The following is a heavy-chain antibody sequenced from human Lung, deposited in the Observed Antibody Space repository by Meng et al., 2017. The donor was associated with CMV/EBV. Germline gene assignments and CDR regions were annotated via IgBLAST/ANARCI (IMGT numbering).Heavy chain of an antibody. CDR2: IYNSGST. CDR3: ARGFYDFWSGFGAVDY. J-gene: IGHJ4*02. Sequence: SETLSLXXTVSGGSVSTSSSYWSWIRQPSGKGLEWIGFIYNSGSTNDNPSLKSRVTISVDTSKNQFSLKLTSVTVADTAVYYCARGFYDFWSGFGAVDYWGQGXLVTVSS. V-gene: IGHV4-61*01. CDR1: GGSVSTSSSY. D-gene: IGHD3-3*01.